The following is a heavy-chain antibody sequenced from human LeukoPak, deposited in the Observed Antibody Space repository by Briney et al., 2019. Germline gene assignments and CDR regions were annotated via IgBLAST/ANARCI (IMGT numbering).Heavy chain of an antibody. J-gene: IGHJ6*02. V-gene: IGHV3-48*03. CDR3: ARVGTAVTTYGVDV. CDR1: GFTFSSYE. CDR2: ISGSGTII. D-gene: IGHD4-17*01. Sequence: GGSLRLSCAASGFTFSSYEMNWVSQAPGKGLEWVSYISGSGTIIYHADSVKGRFTISRDNSKNSLYLQMNSLRAEDTALFYCARVGTAVTTYGVDVWGQGTTVTVSS.